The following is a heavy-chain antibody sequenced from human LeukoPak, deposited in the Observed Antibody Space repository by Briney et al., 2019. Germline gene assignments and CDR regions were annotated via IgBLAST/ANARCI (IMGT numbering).Heavy chain of an antibody. CDR1: GFTFSSYA. J-gene: IGHJ4*02. CDR2: ISGSGGST. D-gene: IGHD3-22*01. CDR3: AKAHITMIVVVYYFDY. V-gene: IGHV3-23*01. Sequence: PGGSLRLSCAASGFTFSSYATSWVRPAPGKGLEWVSAISGSGGSTYYADSVKGRFTISRDNSKNTLYLQMNSLRAADTAVYYCAKAHITMIVVVYYFDYWGQGTLVTVSS.